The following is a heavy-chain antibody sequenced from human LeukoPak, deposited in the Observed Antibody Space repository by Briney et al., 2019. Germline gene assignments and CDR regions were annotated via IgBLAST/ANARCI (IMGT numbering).Heavy chain of an antibody. V-gene: IGHV3-74*01. CDR3: ARDLPALDY. Sequence: PGGSLILSCAASGFTFSRYWMHWVRQAPGKGLVWVSRLNSDGSSTSYADSVKGRFAISRDNAKNTLYLQMNSLRAEDTAMYYCARDLPALDYWGQGTLVTVSS. CDR1: GFTFSRYW. J-gene: IGHJ4*02. CDR2: LNSDGSST.